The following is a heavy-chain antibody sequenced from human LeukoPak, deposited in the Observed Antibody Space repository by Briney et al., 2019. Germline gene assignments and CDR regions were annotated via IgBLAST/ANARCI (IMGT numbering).Heavy chain of an antibody. CDR3: ARDAAGSSWTDY. V-gene: IGHV3-7*01. CDR2: IKQDGSEK. CDR1: EFTLSSYW. Sequence: GGSLRLSCAASEFTLSSYWMSWVRQAPGKGLEWVANIKQDGSEKYYVDSVKGRVTISRDNAKNLLYLQMNSLRAEDTAVYYCARDAAGSSWTDYWGQGTLVTVSS. J-gene: IGHJ4*02. D-gene: IGHD6-13*01.